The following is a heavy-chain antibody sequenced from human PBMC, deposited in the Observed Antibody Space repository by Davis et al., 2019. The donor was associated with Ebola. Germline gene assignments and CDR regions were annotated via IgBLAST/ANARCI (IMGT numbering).Heavy chain of an antibody. CDR1: GFTFSDYY. J-gene: IGHJ6*02. CDR3: ARGGRYCSSTSCYSYYYGMDV. D-gene: IGHD2-2*01. V-gene: IGHV3-11*01. CDR2: ISSSGSTI. Sequence: GESLKISCAASGFTFSDYYMSWIRQAPGKGLEWVSYISSSGSTIYYADSVKGRFTISRDNAKNSLYLQMNSLRAEDTAVYYCARGGRYCSSTSCYSYYYGMDVWGQGTTVTVSS.